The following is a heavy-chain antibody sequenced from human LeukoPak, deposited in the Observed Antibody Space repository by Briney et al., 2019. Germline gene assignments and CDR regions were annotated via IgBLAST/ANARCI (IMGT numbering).Heavy chain of an antibody. D-gene: IGHD2-15*01. V-gene: IGHV1-2*06. CDR1: GYTFTGSF. Sequence: ASVRVSCKASGYTFTGSFMHWVRQAPGQGLEWMGLINPDSGGANYAQNFQGRVTMTRDTSISTVYMELSRLRSDDTAVYYCARGTDCSGGSCLDYWGQGTLVTVSS. J-gene: IGHJ4*02. CDR2: INPDSGGA. CDR3: ARGTDCSGGSCLDY.